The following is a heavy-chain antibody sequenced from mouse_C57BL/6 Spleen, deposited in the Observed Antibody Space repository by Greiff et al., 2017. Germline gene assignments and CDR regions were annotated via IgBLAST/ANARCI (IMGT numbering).Heavy chain of an antibody. J-gene: IGHJ2*01. Sequence: VQLKQSGPGLVQPSQSLSITCTVSGFSLTSYGVHWVRQSPGKGLEWLGVIWSGGSTDYNAAFIFRLSISKDNSKSQVFFKMNSLQADDTAIYYCAREEGDGYDYWGQGTTLTVSS. V-gene: IGHV2-2*01. CDR2: IWSGGST. CDR3: AREEGDGYDY. D-gene: IGHD2-3*01. CDR1: GFSLTSYG.